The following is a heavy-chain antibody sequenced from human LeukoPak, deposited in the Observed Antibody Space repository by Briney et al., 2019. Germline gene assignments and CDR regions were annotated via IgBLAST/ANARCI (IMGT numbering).Heavy chain of an antibody. Sequence: PSETLSLTCTVSGGSISSYYWSWIRQPPGKGLEWIGYIYYSGSTNYNPSLKSRVTISVDTSKNQFSLKLSSVTAADTAVYYCARVADYYDSSGYLHAEYFQHWGQGTLVTVSS. V-gene: IGHV4-59*01. CDR1: GGSISSYY. CDR2: IYYSGST. D-gene: IGHD3-22*01. CDR3: ARVADYYDSSGYLHAEYFQH. J-gene: IGHJ1*01.